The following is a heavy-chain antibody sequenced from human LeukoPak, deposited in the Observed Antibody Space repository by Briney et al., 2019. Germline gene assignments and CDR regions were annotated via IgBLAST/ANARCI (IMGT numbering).Heavy chain of an antibody. CDR1: GGSISSGSYY. CDR3: AREFDFWSGYYLNWFDP. Sequence: PSETLSLTCTVSGGSISSGSYYWSWIRQPAGKGLEWIGRIYTGGSTNYNPSLKSRVTISVDTSKNQFSLKLSSVTAADTAVYYCAREFDFWSGYYLNWFDPWGQGTLVTVSS. J-gene: IGHJ5*02. D-gene: IGHD3-3*01. CDR2: IYTGGST. V-gene: IGHV4-61*02.